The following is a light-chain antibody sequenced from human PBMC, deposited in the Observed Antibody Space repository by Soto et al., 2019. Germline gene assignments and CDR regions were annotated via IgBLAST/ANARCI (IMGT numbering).Light chain of an antibody. CDR1: ESISRH. CDR3: QQSYSTLSIT. V-gene: IGKV1-39*01. J-gene: IGKJ5*01. CDR2: AAS. Sequence: DIQMTQSPSSLSPSVGDRVTITCRASESISRHLNWYQQKPGKAPKLLIYAASSLQNGVPSRFSGSGSGTDFTLTISNLQPEDFATYYCQQSYSTLSITFGQGTRLEIK.